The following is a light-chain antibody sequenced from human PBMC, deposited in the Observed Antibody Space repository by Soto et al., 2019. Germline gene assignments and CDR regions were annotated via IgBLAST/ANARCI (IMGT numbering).Light chain of an antibody. CDR1: SSDVGGYNY. V-gene: IGLV2-14*01. J-gene: IGLJ3*02. Sequence: QSVLTQAASVSGSPGQSISISCTGTSSDVGGYNYVSWHQQHPGKAPKLIIYDVYNRPSGVSDRFSGSKSGNTASLTISGLQADDEADYYCRSYTSSNTWVFGGGTKRTVL. CDR2: DVY. CDR3: RSYTSSNTWV.